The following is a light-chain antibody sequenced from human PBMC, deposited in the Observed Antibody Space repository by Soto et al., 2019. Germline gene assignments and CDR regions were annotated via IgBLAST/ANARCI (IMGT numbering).Light chain of an antibody. Sequence: DIVMTQSPDSLAVSLGERATINCKSTQSVLSSANNKNYLAWYQQKPGQPPKQLIYWATTRESGVPDRFSGSGSGTDFSLSISSLQAEDVAVYYCQQYFGAPVTFGQGTRLEIK. J-gene: IGKJ5*01. CDR2: WAT. CDR3: QQYFGAPVT. CDR1: QSVLSSANNKNY. V-gene: IGKV4-1*01.